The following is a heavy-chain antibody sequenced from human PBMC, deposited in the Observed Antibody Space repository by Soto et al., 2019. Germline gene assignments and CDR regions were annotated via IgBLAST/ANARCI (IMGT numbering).Heavy chain of an antibody. V-gene: IGHV3-23*01. CDR1: GFTFSSYA. J-gene: IGHJ4*02. D-gene: IGHD3-22*01. CDR2: ISGSGAST. Sequence: ASVRLSCAASGFTFSSYAMTWVRQAPGKGLDWVSTISGSGASTYYADSVKGRFTISRDNSKNTLYLQMNSLRADDTAVYYCAKGGYCYDSSGYYWGQGTLVTVSS. CDR3: AKGGYCYDSSGYY.